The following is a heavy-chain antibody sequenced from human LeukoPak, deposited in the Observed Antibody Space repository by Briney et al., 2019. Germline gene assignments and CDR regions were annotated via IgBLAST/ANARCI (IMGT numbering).Heavy chain of an antibody. CDR2: IQLDGKNE. J-gene: IGHJ5*02. CDR3: AKEQKWESPHWLDP. V-gene: IGHV3-30*02. Sequence: GGSLRLSCAASGYTFSSSGMHWVRQAPGKGLEAVAHIQLDGKNENYADSVRGRFTISRDNSKNTVYLQINSLRVEDTAIYYCAKEQKWESPHWLDPWGQGTLVTVSS. D-gene: IGHD1-26*01. CDR1: GYTFSSSG.